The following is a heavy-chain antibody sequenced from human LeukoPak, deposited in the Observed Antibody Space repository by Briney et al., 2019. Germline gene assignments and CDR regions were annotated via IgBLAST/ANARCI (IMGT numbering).Heavy chain of an antibody. CDR2: IWYDGSNK. D-gene: IGHD5-18*01. CDR1: GFTFSSYG. J-gene: IGHJ4*02. CDR3: ARAYSYGNFDY. V-gene: IGHV3-33*01. Sequence: GGSLRLSCAASGFTFSSYGMHRVRQAPGKGLEWVAVIWYDGSNKYYADSVKGRFTISRDNSKNTLYLQMNSLRAEDTAVYYCARAYSYGNFDYWGQGTLVTVSS.